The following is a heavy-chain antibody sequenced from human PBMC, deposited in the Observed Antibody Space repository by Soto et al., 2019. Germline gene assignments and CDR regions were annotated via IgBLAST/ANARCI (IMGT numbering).Heavy chain of an antibody. V-gene: IGHV1-3*01. CDR1: GYTFTSYA. Sequence: GASVKVSCKASGYTFTSYAMHWVRQAPGQRLEWMGWINAGNGNTKYSQKFQGRVIITRDTSASTAYMELSSLRSEDTAVYYCAREDSSSYVLKNWGQGTLVTVSS. J-gene: IGHJ4*02. CDR3: AREDSSSYVLKN. CDR2: INAGNGNT. D-gene: IGHD6-13*01.